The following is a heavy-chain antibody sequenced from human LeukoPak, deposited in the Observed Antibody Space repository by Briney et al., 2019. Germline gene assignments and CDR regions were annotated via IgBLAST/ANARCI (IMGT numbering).Heavy chain of an antibody. J-gene: IGHJ4*02. Sequence: GRSLRLSCVASGYSFSNNGMHWVRQAPGKGLEWVAVIWNDGSKKYYADSVKGRFTISSDSSKNTLYLQLNSLRVEDTAVYYCAGWYGDYRSYYLDSWGQGTLVIVSS. D-gene: IGHD4-17*01. CDR2: IWNDGSKK. CDR1: GYSFSNNG. CDR3: AGWYGDYRSYYLDS. V-gene: IGHV3-33*01.